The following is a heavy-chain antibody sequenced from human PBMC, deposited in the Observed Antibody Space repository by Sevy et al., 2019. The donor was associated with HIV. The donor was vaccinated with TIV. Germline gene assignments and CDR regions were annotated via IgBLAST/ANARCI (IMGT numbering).Heavy chain of an antibody. CDR3: AGDKYSSGWYYAFDI. CDR1: GFSFDSYG. V-gene: IGHV3-23*01. J-gene: IGHJ3*02. Sequence: GGSLRLSCAVSGFSFDSYGMTWVRQAPGKGLEWVSGISGSGTRTYYADSVKGRFIISRDNSKNTLYLQMNSLRAEDTAVYYCAGDKYSSGWYYAFDIWGQGTMVTVSS. D-gene: IGHD6-19*01. CDR2: ISGSGTRT.